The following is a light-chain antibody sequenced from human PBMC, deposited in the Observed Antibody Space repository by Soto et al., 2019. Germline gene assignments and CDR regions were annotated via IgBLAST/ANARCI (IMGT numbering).Light chain of an antibody. J-gene: IGKJ2*01. Sequence: DIQMTQSPSTLSASVGDRVTITCRASQRISSWLAWYQQKPGKAPKLLIYDASSLESGVPSRFSGSGSGTEFTLTISSLQADDFATYYCQQYNSYPYTFGQGTKLEIK. V-gene: IGKV1-5*01. CDR1: QRISSW. CDR2: DAS. CDR3: QQYNSYPYT.